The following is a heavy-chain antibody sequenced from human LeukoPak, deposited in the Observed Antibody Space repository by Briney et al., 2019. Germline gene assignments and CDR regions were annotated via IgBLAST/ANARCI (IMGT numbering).Heavy chain of an antibody. CDR1: GITLSNYV. CDR3: AKRGVVIRVILVGFHKEAYYFDS. V-gene: IGHV3-23*01. Sequence: GGSLRLSCAVSGITLSNYVMSWVRQAPGKGLEWVAGISDRGGSTNYTDSVKGRFTISRDNPKNTLYLQMNSLRAEDTAVYFCAKRGVVIRVILVGFHKEAYYFDSWGQGALVTVSS. D-gene: IGHD3-22*01. CDR2: ISDRGGST. J-gene: IGHJ4*02.